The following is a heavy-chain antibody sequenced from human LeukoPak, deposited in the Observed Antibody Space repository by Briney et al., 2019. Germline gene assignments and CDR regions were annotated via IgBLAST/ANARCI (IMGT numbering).Heavy chain of an antibody. V-gene: IGHV1-8*01. J-gene: IGHJ4*02. CDR1: GYTFTRYD. CDR3: ARGHGYSYGPYYFDY. CDR2: MNTNGGNT. Sequence: GSVNVSFKASGYTFTRYDINWVRQATGQGLEWMGWMNTNGGNTGYAQKFQGRVTMTRNTSISTAYMELSSLRSEDTAVYYCARGHGYSYGPYYFDYWGQGTLVTVSS. D-gene: IGHD5-18*01.